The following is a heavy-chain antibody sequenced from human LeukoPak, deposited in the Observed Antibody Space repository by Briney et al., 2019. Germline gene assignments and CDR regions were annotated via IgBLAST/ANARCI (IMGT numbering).Heavy chain of an antibody. D-gene: IGHD2-15*01. CDR1: GYTFTGYY. J-gene: IGHJ4*02. CDR2: INPNSGGT. CDR3: ALLGYCSGGSCYPFDC. Sequence: ASVKVSCKASGYTFTGYYMHWVRQAPGQGLEWMGWINPNSGGTNYAQKFQGRVTMTRDTSISTAYMELSRLRSDDTAVYYCALLGYCSGGSCYPFDCWGQGTLVTVSS. V-gene: IGHV1-2*02.